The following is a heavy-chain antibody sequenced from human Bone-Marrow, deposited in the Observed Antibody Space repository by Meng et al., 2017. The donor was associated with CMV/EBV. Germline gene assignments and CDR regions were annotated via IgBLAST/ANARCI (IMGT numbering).Heavy chain of an antibody. D-gene: IGHD2-2*02. V-gene: IGHV3-53*01. CDR1: GFTVSSNY. CDR2: IYSGGST. Sequence: GGSLRLSCAASGFTVSSNYMSWVRQAPGKGLEWVSVIYSGGSTYYADSVKGRFTISRDNSKNTLYLQMNSLRAEDTAVYYCAKMFGYCSSTSCYNGDYYYYGMDVWGQGTTVTVSS. CDR3: AKMFGYCSSTSCYNGDYYYYGMDV. J-gene: IGHJ6*02.